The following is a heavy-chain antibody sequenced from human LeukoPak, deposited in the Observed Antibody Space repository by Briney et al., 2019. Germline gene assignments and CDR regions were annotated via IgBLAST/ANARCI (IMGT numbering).Heavy chain of an antibody. D-gene: IGHD2-8*02. V-gene: IGHV3-30*02. Sequence: GVSLRLSCGASGFTFSSSAMHWVRQGPGKGLEGVAYIAHQGNNKYYADSVKGPFTIARDNSKGSLYLQMNSLRADDTAVYYCAKDGSWSCTDWGQGTLVRVSS. CDR2: IAHQGNNK. CDR1: GFTFSSSA. J-gene: IGHJ4*02. CDR3: AKDGSWSCTD.